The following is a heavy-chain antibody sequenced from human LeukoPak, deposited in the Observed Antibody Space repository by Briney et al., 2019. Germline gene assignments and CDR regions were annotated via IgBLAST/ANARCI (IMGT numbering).Heavy chain of an antibody. CDR2: ISYDGSNK. J-gene: IGHJ4*02. D-gene: IGHD3-22*01. CDR1: GFTFSSYA. CDR3: ARDPLGYDSSGYYLDY. Sequence: PGGSLRLSCAASGFTFSSYAMHWVRQAPGKGLEWVAVISYDGSNKYYADSVKGRLTISRDNSKNTLYLQMNSLRAEDTAVYYCARDPLGYDSSGYYLDYWGQGTLVTVSS. V-gene: IGHV3-30-3*01.